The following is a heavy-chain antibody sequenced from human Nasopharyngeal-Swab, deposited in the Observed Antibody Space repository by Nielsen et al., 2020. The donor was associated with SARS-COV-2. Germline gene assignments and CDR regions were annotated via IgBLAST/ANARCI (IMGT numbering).Heavy chain of an antibody. CDR3: ARRAGSGYDWVYYYYYMDV. J-gene: IGHJ6*03. CDR2: IIPIFGTA. Sequence: WLRQAPGQGLEGLGGIIPIFGTANYAQKFQGRVTITADKSTSTAYMELSSLRTEDTAVYYCARRAGSGYDWVYYYYYMDVWGKGTTVTVSS. V-gene: IGHV1-69*06. D-gene: IGHD5-12*01.